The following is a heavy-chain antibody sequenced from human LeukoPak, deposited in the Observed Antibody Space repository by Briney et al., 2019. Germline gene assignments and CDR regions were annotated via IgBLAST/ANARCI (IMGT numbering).Heavy chain of an antibody. J-gene: IGHJ4*02. CDR2: ISGSNSYI. CDR3: ARGRYSSGWYFGGFDY. CDR1: GFTFSSYT. V-gene: IGHV3-21*01. Sequence: GGSLRLSCAASGFTFSSYTMHWIRQAPGKGLEWVSSISGSNSYIFYADSVKGRFTVSRDNAKDSLYLQMNSLRAEDTAVYYCARGRYSSGWYFGGFDYWGQGTLVTVSS. D-gene: IGHD6-19*01.